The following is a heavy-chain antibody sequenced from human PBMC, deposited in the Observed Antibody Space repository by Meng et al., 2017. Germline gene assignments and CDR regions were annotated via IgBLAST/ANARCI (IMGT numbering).Heavy chain of an antibody. CDR3: ARFYSSGWYSIRNYYYYGMDV. CDR2: IYHSGST. CDR1: GGSISSSNW. D-gene: IGHD6-19*01. Sequence: GSLRLSCAVSGGSISSSNWWSWVRQPPGKGLEWIGEIYHSGSTNYNPSLKSRVTISVDKSKNQFSLKLSSVTAADTAVYYCARFYSSGWYSIRNYYYYGMDVWGQGTTVTVSS. J-gene: IGHJ6*02. V-gene: IGHV4-4*02.